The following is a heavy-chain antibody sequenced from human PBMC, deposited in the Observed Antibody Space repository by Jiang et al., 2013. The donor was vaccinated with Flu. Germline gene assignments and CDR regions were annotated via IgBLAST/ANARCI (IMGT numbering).Heavy chain of an antibody. D-gene: IGHD6-19*01. CDR3: ARESWYSSGPGENHFDS. CDR2: XFYSGST. Sequence: PGLVKPSQTLSLTCTVSGGSIDSGGYYWTWVRQHPGKGLEWIGNXFYSGSTSYNPSVERRLTMSLNTSKNQFSLRLTSVTAADTAVYYCARESWYSSGPGENHFDSWGQGTLVTVSS. J-gene: IGHJ4*02. V-gene: IGHV4-31*03. CDR1: GGSIDSGGYY.